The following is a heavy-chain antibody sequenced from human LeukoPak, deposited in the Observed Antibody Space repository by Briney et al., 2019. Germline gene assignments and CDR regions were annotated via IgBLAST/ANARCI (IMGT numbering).Heavy chain of an antibody. D-gene: IGHD1-20*01. CDR3: ARVQYNWNDVRFDP. Sequence: PSETLSLTCTVSGYSISSGYYWGWIRQPPGKGLEWIGSIYHSGSTYYNPSLKSRVTISIDTSKNQFSLKLSSVTAADTAVYYCARVQYNWNDVRFDPWGQGTLVTVSS. J-gene: IGHJ5*02. CDR1: GYSISSGYY. CDR2: IYHSGST. V-gene: IGHV4-38-2*02.